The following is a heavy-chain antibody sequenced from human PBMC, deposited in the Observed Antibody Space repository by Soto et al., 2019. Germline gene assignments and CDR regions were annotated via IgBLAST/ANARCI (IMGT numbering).Heavy chain of an antibody. CDR3: ARDAGYCSSTSCPYYFDY. D-gene: IGHD2-2*01. J-gene: IGHJ4*02. Sequence: VGSLRLSCAASGFTFSSYAMHWVRQAPGKGLEWVAVISYDGSNKYYADSVKGRFTISRDNSKNTLYLQMNSLRAEDTAVYYCARDAGYCSSTSCPYYFDYWGQGTLVTSPQ. V-gene: IGHV3-30-3*01. CDR1: GFTFSSYA. CDR2: ISYDGSNK.